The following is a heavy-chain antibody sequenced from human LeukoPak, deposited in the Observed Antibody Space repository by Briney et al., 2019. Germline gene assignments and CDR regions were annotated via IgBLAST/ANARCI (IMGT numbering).Heavy chain of an antibody. V-gene: IGHV4-59*12. CDR3: AREGRRGSYCSGGSCYFGY. Sequence: SETLSLTCSVSGGSISTYYWSWIRQPPGKGLEWIGYMYYSGSTNYNPSLKSRVTISVDTSKNQFSLKLSSVTAADTAVYYCAREGRRGSYCSGGSCYFGYWGQGTLVTVSS. J-gene: IGHJ4*02. CDR1: GGSISTYY. D-gene: IGHD2-15*01. CDR2: MYYSGST.